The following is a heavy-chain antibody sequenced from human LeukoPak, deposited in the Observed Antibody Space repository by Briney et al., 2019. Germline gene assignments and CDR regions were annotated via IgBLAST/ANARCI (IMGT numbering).Heavy chain of an antibody. CDR1: GFTFSDYY. J-gene: IGHJ6*02. CDR2: ISSTGSTI. D-gene: IGHD2-2*01. Sequence: GGSLRLSCAASGFTFSDYYMSWIRQAPGKGLEWVSYISSTGSTIYYADSVKGRFTISRDNAKNSLYLQMNSLRAEDTAVYYCATQGYCSSTSCPGRPEASYYYYGIDVWGQGTTVTVSS. CDR3: ATQGYCSSTSCPGRPEASYYYYGIDV. V-gene: IGHV3-11*01.